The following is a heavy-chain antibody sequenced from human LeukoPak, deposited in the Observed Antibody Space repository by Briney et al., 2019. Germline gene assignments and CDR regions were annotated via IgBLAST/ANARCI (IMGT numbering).Heavy chain of an antibody. D-gene: IGHD3-9*01. V-gene: IGHV4-38-2*02. J-gene: IGHJ4*02. CDR2: ISHSGST. Sequence: SETLSLTCTVSGYSLSSGYYWGWIRQPPGKGLEWIGSISHSGSTYYNPSLRSRVTISVDTSKNQFSLRLSSVTAADTAVYYCARAHYDILTGYYTHFDYWGQGTLVTVSS. CDR1: GYSLSSGYY. CDR3: ARAHYDILTGYYTHFDY.